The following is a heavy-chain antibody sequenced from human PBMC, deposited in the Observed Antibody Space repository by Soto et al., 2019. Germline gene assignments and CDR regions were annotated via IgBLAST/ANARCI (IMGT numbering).Heavy chain of an antibody. CDR3: ARHTVTTPWGWFDP. CDR1: GGSISSYY. V-gene: IGHV4-59*08. CDR2: IYYSGST. D-gene: IGHD4-17*01. J-gene: IGHJ5*02. Sequence: SETLSLTCTVSGGSISSYYWSWIRQPPGKGLEWIGYIYYSGSTNYNPSLKSRVTISVDTSKNQFSLKLSSVTAADTAVYYCARHTVTTPWGWFDPWGQGTLVTVSS.